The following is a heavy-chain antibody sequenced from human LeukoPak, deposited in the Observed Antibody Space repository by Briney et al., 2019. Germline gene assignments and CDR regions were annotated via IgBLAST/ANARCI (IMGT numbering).Heavy chain of an antibody. V-gene: IGHV4-59*01. CDR1: GGSISSYY. CDR3: ARDHGEYFDY. J-gene: IGHJ4*02. CDR2: IYYSGST. Sequence: PSETLSLTCTVSGGSISSYYWSWIRQPPGKGLEWIGYIYYSGSTNYNPSLKSRVTISVDTSKNQFSLKLSSVTAADTAVYYCARDHGEYFDYWGQGTLVIVSS. D-gene: IGHD7-27*01.